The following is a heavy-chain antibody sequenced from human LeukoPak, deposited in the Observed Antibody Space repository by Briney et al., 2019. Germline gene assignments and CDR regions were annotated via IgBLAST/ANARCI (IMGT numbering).Heavy chain of an antibody. V-gene: IGHV3-23*01. CDR3: ATSMGGGNINY. J-gene: IGHJ4*02. D-gene: IGHD3-16*01. CDR1: GFTFSSYA. Sequence: GGSLRLSCAASGFTFSSYAMSWVRQAPGKGLEWVSAISGSGGRTYYADSVKGRFTISRDSSKNTLYLQLNSLGVDDTAVYYCATSMGGGNINYWGQGTLVTVSS. CDR2: ISGSGGRT.